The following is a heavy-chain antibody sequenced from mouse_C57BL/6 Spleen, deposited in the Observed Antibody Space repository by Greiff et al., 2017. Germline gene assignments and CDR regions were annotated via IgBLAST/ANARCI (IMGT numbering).Heavy chain of an antibody. V-gene: IGHV1-15*01. CDR1: GYTFTDYE. J-gene: IGHJ4*01. Sequence: VQLQQSGAELVRPGASVTLSCKASGYTFTDYEMHWVKQTPVHGLEWIGAIDPETGGTAYNQKFKGKAILTADTSSSTAYMELSSLTSEDSAVYYCTEGGYFYAMDYWGQGTSVTVSS. CDR2: IDPETGGT. D-gene: IGHD3-1*01. CDR3: TEGGYFYAMDY.